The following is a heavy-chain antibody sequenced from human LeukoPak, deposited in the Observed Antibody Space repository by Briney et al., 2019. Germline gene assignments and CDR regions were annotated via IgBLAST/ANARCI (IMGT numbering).Heavy chain of an antibody. CDR1: GDSIISDIYY. CDR3: ARAKVTSYYYYYYYMDV. D-gene: IGHD4-17*01. V-gene: IGHV4-39*07. CDR2: IYYRGIP. Sequence: SETLSLTCTVSGDSIISDIYYWAWIRQPPGKGLEWIGSIYYRGIPYYNPSLKSRVTISVDTSKNQFSLKLSSVTAADTAVYYCARAKVTSYYYYYYYMDVWGKGTTVTVSS. J-gene: IGHJ6*03.